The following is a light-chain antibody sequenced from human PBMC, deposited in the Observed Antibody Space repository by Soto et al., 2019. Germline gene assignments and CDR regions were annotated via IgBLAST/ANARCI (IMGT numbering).Light chain of an antibody. V-gene: IGKV3-11*01. J-gene: IGKJ1*01. CDR1: QYINTR. CDR2: QTS. Sequence: EIVLTQSPATLYSFPGDRVTLACRASQYINTRLAWYQHRPGQAPRLLIYQTSLRAAGIPARFSARASGTDFPLTISDVQPEDFALYYCHQRQSWPRTFGQGTQVDIK. CDR3: HQRQSWPRT.